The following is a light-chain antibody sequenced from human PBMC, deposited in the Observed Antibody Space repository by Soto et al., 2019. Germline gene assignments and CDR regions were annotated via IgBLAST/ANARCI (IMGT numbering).Light chain of an antibody. V-gene: IGKV1-5*01. J-gene: IGKJ1*01. CDR2: DAS. CDR3: QQYNSYQWT. Sequence: DIQMTQSPSTLSASVGDRVTITCRASQSISSWLAWYQQKPGKAPKLLIYDASSLESGVPSRFSGSGSGTEFTPTISSLQPDDFATYYCQQYNSYQWTFGQGTKVEIK. CDR1: QSISSW.